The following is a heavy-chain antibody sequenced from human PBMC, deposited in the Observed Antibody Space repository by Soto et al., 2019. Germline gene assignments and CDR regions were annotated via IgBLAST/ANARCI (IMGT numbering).Heavy chain of an antibody. J-gene: IGHJ4*02. CDR3: ARGGGWVGEASFDS. D-gene: IGHD3-10*01. CDR1: GYTFTSYT. Sequence: QVQLEQSGAEVKKPGASVKVSCKTSGYTFTSYTLHWVRQAPGQGLEWMGWINAGNGREKYSQRFRKRVRLSTDKPAATPSMKLSSPRSKDTAIYYCARGGGWVGEASFDSWGQGTLVTVSS. V-gene: IGHV1-3*01. CDR2: INAGNGRE.